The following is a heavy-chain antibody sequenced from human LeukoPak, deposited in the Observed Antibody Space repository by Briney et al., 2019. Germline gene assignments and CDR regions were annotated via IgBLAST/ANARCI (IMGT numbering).Heavy chain of an antibody. CDR1: GFTFSSYS. CDR3: ARDSPYYDFWSHTAHYCMDV. D-gene: IGHD3-3*01. J-gene: IGHJ6*03. V-gene: IGHV3-48*04. CDR2: ISSSGSTI. Sequence: PGGSLRLSCAASGFTFSSYSMNWVRQAPGKGLEWVSYISSSGSTIYYADSVKGRFTISRDNAKNSLYLQMNSLRAEDTAVYYCARDSPYYDFWSHTAHYCMDVWGKGTTVTVSS.